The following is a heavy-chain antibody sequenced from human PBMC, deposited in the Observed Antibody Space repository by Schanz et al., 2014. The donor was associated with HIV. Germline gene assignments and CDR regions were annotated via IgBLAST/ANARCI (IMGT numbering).Heavy chain of an antibody. CDR1: GFTFNVYG. V-gene: IGHV3-30*18. Sequence: QGQLVESGGGVVRPGRSLRLSCTATGFTFNVYGMHWVRQAPGKGLEWVAVISYDGSNKYYADSVKGRFTISRDNSKNTLYLQMNSLRAEDTAVYYCAKDYGDFVPYGCLDFWGQGTLVAVSS. CDR2: ISYDGSNK. CDR3: AKDYGDFVPYGCLDF. J-gene: IGHJ4*02. D-gene: IGHD4-17*01.